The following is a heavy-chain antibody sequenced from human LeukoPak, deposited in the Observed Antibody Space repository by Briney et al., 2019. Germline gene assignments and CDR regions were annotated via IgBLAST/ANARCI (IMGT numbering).Heavy chain of an antibody. D-gene: IGHD2-2*01. Sequence: GGSLRLSCAASGFTFSSYAMSWVRQAPGKGLEWVSDISDSGGSTYYADSVKGRFTISRDNSKNTLYLQMNSLRAEDTAVYYCATVRPSYCSSTTCPHTFDPWGQGTLVTVSS. CDR2: ISDSGGST. V-gene: IGHV3-23*01. CDR3: ATVRPSYCSSTTCPHTFDP. J-gene: IGHJ5*02. CDR1: GFTFSSYA.